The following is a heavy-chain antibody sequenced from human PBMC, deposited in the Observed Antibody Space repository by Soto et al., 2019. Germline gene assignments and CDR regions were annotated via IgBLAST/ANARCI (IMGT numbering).Heavy chain of an antibody. CDR1: GGSISSYY. CDR3: ARGAPPYDFWSGDFDY. Sequence: PSETLSLTCTVSGGSISSYYWSWIRQPAGKGLEWIGRIYTSGSTNYNPSLKSRVTMSVDTSKNQFSLKLSSVTAADTAVYYCARGAPPYDFWSGDFDYWGQGTLVTVS. V-gene: IGHV4-4*07. J-gene: IGHJ4*02. CDR2: IYTSGST. D-gene: IGHD3-3*01.